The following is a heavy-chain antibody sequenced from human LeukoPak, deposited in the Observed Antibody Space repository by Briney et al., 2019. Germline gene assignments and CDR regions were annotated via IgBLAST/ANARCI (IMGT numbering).Heavy chain of an antibody. Sequence: VASVKVSCKASGYTFTSYYMHWVRQAPGQGLEWMGIINPSGGSTSYAQKFQGRVTITADESTSTAYMELSSLRSEDTAVYYCARARDGYNKRPFDYWGQGTLVTVSS. V-gene: IGHV1-46*01. CDR2: INPSGGST. D-gene: IGHD5-24*01. CDR3: ARARDGYNKRPFDY. J-gene: IGHJ4*02. CDR1: GYTFTSYY.